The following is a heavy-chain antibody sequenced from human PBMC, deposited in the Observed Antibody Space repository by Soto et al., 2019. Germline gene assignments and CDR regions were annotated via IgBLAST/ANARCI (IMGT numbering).Heavy chain of an antibody. D-gene: IGHD2-2*02. V-gene: IGHV4-31*03. J-gene: IGHJ4*02. CDR3: ARARFQVLYGKPYFDS. Sequence: KPSETLSLTCTVSGGSITTGGPYWSWIRQHPGKGLEWIGNIYHSGNTYYNPSLKSRLTISVDTSKNHFSLMVDSVTAADTAVYYCARARFQVLYGKPYFDSWGQGTLVTVSS. CDR2: IYHSGNT. CDR1: GGSITTGGPY.